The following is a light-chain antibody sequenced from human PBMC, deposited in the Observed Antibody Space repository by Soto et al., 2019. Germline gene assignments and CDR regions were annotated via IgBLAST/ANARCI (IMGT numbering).Light chain of an antibody. Sequence: ENVLTQSPGTLSLSPGERATLSCRASQSVSNYLAWFQQKPGQAPRLLIYDASNRATGVTGRFSGSGSGTDFTLTISSLEPEDFAAYYCQQRSDWPLTFGGGTKVDIK. CDR2: DAS. J-gene: IGKJ4*01. V-gene: IGKV3-11*01. CDR1: QSVSNY. CDR3: QQRSDWPLT.